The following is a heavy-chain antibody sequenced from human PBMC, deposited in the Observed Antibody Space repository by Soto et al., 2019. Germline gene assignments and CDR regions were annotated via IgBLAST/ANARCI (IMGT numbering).Heavy chain of an antibody. CDR3: ARVERGTATTVVDAFDI. D-gene: IGHD1-1*01. J-gene: IGHJ3*02. CDR2: MSDRGGT. Sequence: QVQLQQWGAGLLKPSETLSLTCAVYGGSVSSGNYYWSWIRQPPGKGLEWIGEMSDRGGTHFNPSLKSRVTISVDTSKNHFSLKMSSVTAADTALYYCARVERGTATTVVDAFDIWGPGTMVTVSS. CDR1: GGSVSSGNYY. V-gene: IGHV4-34*01.